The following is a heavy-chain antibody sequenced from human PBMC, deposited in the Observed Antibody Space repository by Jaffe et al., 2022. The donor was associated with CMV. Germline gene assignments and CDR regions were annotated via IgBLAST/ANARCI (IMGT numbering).Heavy chain of an antibody. J-gene: IGHJ4*02. CDR2: IYYSGST. V-gene: IGHV4-39*01. Sequence: QLQLQESGPGLVKPSETLSLTCTVSGGSISSSSYYWGWIRQPPGKGLEWIGSIYYSGSTYYNPSLKSRVTISVDTSKNQFSLKLSSVTAADTAVYYCARLARPDYGDYDWEFDYWGQGTLVTVSS. D-gene: IGHD4-17*01. CDR3: ARLARPDYGDYDWEFDY. CDR1: GGSISSSSYY.